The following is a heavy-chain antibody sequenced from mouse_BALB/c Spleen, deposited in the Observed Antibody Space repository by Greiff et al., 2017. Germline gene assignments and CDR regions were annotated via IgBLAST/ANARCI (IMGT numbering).Heavy chain of an antibody. CDR3: ARHGRSSYWFAY. D-gene: IGHD1-1*01. V-gene: IGHV5-6*02. Sequence: DVKLVESGGDLVKPGGSLKLSCAASGFTFSSYGMSWVRQTPDKRLEWVATISSGGSYTYYPDSVKGRFTISRDNAKNTLYLQMSSLKSEDTAMYYCARHGRSSYWFAYWGQGTLVTVSA. CDR2: ISSGGSYT. CDR1: GFTFSSYG. J-gene: IGHJ3*01.